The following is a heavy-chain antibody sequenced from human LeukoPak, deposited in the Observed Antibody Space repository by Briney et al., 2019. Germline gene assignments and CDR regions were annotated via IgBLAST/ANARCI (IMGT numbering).Heavy chain of an antibody. V-gene: IGHV3-7*04. CDR1: GFTLSYYW. CDR2: IMQDGSEK. J-gene: IGHJ4*02. CDR3: ARHSAGYTTFFDH. D-gene: IGHD5-24*01. Sequence: GGSLRLSCEASGFTLSYYWMTWVRRAPGKGLEWVANIMQDGSEKYYVDSVKGRFTISRDNAKNSLYLQMNSLRAEDTAVYYCARHSAGYTTFFDHWGQGTLVTVSS.